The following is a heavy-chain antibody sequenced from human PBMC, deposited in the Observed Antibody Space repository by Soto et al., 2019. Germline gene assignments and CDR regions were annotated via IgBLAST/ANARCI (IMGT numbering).Heavy chain of an antibody. CDR2: ISAYNGDT. CDR1: GYTFTTYG. CDR3: ARNREAARPGWFDP. J-gene: IGHJ5*02. V-gene: IGHV1-18*04. D-gene: IGHD6-6*01. Sequence: QAQLVQSGAEVNKPGASVKVSCKASGYTFTTYGISWVRQAPGRGLEWMGWISAYNGDTKDAQKFQDRVTMTPDAFTSTAYLELRSLTSDDTAVYYCARNREAARPGWFDPWGQGTLVTVSS.